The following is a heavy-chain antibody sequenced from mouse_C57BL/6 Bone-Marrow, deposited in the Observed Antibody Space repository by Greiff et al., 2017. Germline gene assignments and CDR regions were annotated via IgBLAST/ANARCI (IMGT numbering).Heavy chain of an antibody. Sequence: EVQLQQSGPELVKPGASVKISCKASGYTFTDYYMNWVKQSHGKSLEWIGDINPNNGGTSYNQKFKGKATLTVDKSSSTAYMELRSLTSEDSAVYYWARFGYDIAYWGQGTMVTVSA. CDR1: GYTFTDYY. CDR3: ARFGYDIAY. J-gene: IGHJ3*01. V-gene: IGHV1-26*01. D-gene: IGHD2-2*01. CDR2: INPNNGGT.